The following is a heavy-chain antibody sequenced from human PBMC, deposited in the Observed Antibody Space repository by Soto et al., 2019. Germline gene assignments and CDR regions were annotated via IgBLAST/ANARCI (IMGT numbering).Heavy chain of an antibody. V-gene: IGHV1-3*01. Sequence: QVQLVQSGAEVKKPGASVKVSCKASGYTFTSYAMHWVRQAPGQRLEWMXXINAGNGNTKYSQKFQGRVTITRDTAASTAYMXLXSLRSXXXXXXXXXXXXXXXSSSHYYYGMDVWGQGTTVTVSS. CDR2: INAGNGNT. D-gene: IGHD6-6*01. CDR1: GYTFTSYA. J-gene: IGHJ6*02. CDR3: XXXXXXXSSSHYYYGMDV.